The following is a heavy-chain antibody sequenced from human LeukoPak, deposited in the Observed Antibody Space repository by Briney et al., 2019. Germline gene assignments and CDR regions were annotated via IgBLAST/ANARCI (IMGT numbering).Heavy chain of an antibody. CDR1: GYTFSNFW. V-gene: IGHV5-51*01. Sequence: GESLKISCQGFGYTFSNFWIGWVRQMPGKGLEWMGIIYAGASDTRYSPSFQGQVTISVDKSISTAYLQWSSLKASDAAMYYCARSVVSNVDYWGQGTLVTVSS. D-gene: IGHD4-11*01. CDR2: IYAGASDT. J-gene: IGHJ4*02. CDR3: ARSVVSNVDY.